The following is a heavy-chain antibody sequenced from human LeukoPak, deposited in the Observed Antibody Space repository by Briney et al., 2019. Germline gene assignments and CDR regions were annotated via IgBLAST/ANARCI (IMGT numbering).Heavy chain of an antibody. D-gene: IGHD3-22*01. J-gene: IGHJ3*02. V-gene: IGHV1-2*02. CDR2: INPNSGGA. CDR1: GYTFAAYY. Sequence: ASVKVSCKASGYTFAAYYIHWVRQAPGQGLEWMGWINPNSGGAIYAQKFQGRVTMTRDTSISTVYMELSSLRSDDTAVYYCARASNYYDNSGYNAFDIWGQGTMVTVSS. CDR3: ARASNYYDNSGYNAFDI.